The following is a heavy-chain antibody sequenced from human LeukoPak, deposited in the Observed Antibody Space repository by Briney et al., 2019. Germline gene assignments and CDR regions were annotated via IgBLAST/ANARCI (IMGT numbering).Heavy chain of an antibody. J-gene: IGHJ5*02. D-gene: IGHD1-26*01. CDR3: ARKKWEPPGWSDP. V-gene: IGHV4-4*02. CDR2: IYHSGST. Sequence: PSGTLSLTCAVSGGSISSSYWWNWVRQPPGKGLEWIGEIYHSGSTNYNPSLKSRVTISVDKSKNQFSLKLTSVTAADTAVYYCARKKWEPPGWSDPWGQGTLVTVSS. CDR1: GGSISSSYW.